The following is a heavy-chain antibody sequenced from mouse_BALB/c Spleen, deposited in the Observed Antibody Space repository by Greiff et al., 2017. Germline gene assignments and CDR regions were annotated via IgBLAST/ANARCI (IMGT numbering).Heavy chain of an antibody. CDR2: IDTSDSYT. J-gene: IGHJ2*01. V-gene: IGHV1-69*01. CDR3: ARDLYGSSYEYYFDY. Sequence: QVQLQQPGAELVMPGASVKMSCKASGYTFTDYWMHWVKQRPGQGLEWIGAIDTSDSYTSYNQKFKGKATLTVDESSSTAYMQLSSLTSEDSAVYYCARDLYGSSYEYYFDYWGQGTTLTVSS. CDR1: GYTFTDYW. D-gene: IGHD1-1*01.